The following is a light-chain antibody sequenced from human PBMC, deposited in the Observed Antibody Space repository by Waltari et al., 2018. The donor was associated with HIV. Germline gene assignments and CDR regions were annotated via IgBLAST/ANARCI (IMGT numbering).Light chain of an antibody. Sequence: DIVLTQSPGTLSLSPGERATLSCRASQSVSSSYFVWYQQTPGQAPRLLISGAASRATGIPYRFSGSGSGTDFTLTISRLEPEDSAVYYCQQYGASMYTFGQGSKLEI. CDR1: QSVSSSY. CDR3: QQYGASMYT. J-gene: IGKJ2*01. CDR2: GAA. V-gene: IGKV3-20*01.